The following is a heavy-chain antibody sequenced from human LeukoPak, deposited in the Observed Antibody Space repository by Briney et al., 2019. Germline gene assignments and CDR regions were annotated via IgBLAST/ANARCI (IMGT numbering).Heavy chain of an antibody. D-gene: IGHD1-20*01. V-gene: IGHV3-23*01. Sequence: AGSLRLSCAASGFTFSRFAMSWVRQAPGKGLEWVSGFSGSGGSTYYADSVKGRFTISRDNSKNTLYLQMNSLRVEDTAVYYCAKAGMTRFDYWGQGIMVTVSS. J-gene: IGHJ4*02. CDR1: GFTFSRFA. CDR3: AKAGMTRFDY. CDR2: FSGSGGST.